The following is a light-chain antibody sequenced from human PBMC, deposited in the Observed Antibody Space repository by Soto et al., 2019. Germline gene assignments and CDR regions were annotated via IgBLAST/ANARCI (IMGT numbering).Light chain of an antibody. Sequence: QSALTQPASVSGSPGQSIAISCTGTSSDIGIYNFVSWYQQLPGGAPKLIIYDVANRHAGVSNRSSGPKSANTASLTISGLQDADEGDYYCRSYSAGSTRVVFGGGTKLTVL. CDR2: DVA. CDR3: RSYSAGSTRVV. J-gene: IGLJ3*02. V-gene: IGLV2-14*03. CDR1: SSDIGIYNF.